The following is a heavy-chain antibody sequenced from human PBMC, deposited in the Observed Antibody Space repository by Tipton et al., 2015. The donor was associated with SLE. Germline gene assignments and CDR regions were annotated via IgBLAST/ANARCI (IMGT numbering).Heavy chain of an antibody. J-gene: IGHJ6*02. CDR2: IRYDGSNK. Sequence: SLRLSCAASGFTFSSYGMHWVRQAPGKGLEWVAFIRYDGSNKYYADSVKGRFTISRDNAKNSLYLQMNSLRVEDTAVYYCARDDRVSGSYYGGDYYYYGMDVWGQGTTVTVSS. CDR1: GFTFSSYG. CDR3: ARDDRVSGSYYGGDYYYYGMDV. V-gene: IGHV3-30*02. D-gene: IGHD1-26*01.